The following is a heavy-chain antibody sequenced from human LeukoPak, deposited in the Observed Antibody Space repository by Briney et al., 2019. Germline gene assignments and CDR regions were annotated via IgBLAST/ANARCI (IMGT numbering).Heavy chain of an antibody. D-gene: IGHD6-6*01. CDR1: GGSISSSSYY. Sequence: SETLSLTCTVSGGSISSSSYYWGWIRQPPGKGLEWIGSIYYSGSTYYNPSLKSRVTISVDTSKNQFSLKLSSVTAADTAVYYCASVTSSIAARGDYWGQGTLVTVPS. J-gene: IGHJ4*02. V-gene: IGHV4-39*01. CDR2: IYYSGST. CDR3: ASVTSSIAARGDY.